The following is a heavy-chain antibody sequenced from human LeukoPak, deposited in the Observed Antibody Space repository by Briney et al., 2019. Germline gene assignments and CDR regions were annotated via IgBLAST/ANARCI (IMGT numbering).Heavy chain of an antibody. J-gene: IGHJ3*02. CDR3: ARALTYSSGYYYRDRAFDI. Sequence: PSETLSLTCAVYGGSFSGYYWSWIRQPPGKGLEWIGEINHSGSTNYNPSLKSRVTISVDTSKNQFSLKLSSVTAADTAVYYCARALTYSSGYYYRDRAFDIWGQGTMVTVSS. D-gene: IGHD3-22*01. CDR1: GGSFSGYY. V-gene: IGHV4-34*01. CDR2: INHSGST.